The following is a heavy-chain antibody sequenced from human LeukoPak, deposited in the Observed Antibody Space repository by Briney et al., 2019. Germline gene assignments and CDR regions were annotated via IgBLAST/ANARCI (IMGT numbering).Heavy chain of an antibody. CDR2: IYYSGST. J-gene: IGHJ4*02. CDR1: GGSISSYY. V-gene: IGHV4-59*08. Sequence: SETLSLTCTVSGGSISSYYWSWIRQPPGKGLEWIGYIYYSGSTNYNPSLKSRVTISVDTSKNQFSLKLSSVTAADTAVYYCARLRGGYETLIDYWGQGTLVTVSS. D-gene: IGHD3-16*01. CDR3: ARLRGGYETLIDY.